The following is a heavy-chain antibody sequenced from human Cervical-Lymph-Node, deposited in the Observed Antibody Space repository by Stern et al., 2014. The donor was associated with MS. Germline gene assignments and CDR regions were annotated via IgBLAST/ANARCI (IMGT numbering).Heavy chain of an antibody. Sequence: QVQLVQSGAEVKKPGSSVKVSCRASGGTFGSFAVNWVRQAPGQGLEWMGGSIPIFGTASDAQRFQGRVTITADESTTTAYMELNSLTSDDTAVYFCTREAIGHSGTFDFWGQGTLVTVSS. V-gene: IGHV1-69*01. D-gene: IGHD5-12*01. CDR1: GGTFGSFA. CDR2: SIPIFGTA. J-gene: IGHJ4*02. CDR3: TREAIGHSGTFDF.